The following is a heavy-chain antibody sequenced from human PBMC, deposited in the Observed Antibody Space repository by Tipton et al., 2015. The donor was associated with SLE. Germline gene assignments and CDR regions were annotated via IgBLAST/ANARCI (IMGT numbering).Heavy chain of an antibody. CDR2: MFQNGYT. CDR1: GGSLSGYH. V-gene: IGHV4-34*12. J-gene: IGHJ3*01. Sequence: TLSLTCAVFGGSLSGYHWSWIRQSPGKGLEWIGEMFQNGYTKINPSLKSRISISLDTSKNHFSLNLTSGTAADTALYYCARLNIALHDGFALWGQGTMVIVSS. D-gene: IGHD2/OR15-2a*01. CDR3: ARLNIALHDGFAL.